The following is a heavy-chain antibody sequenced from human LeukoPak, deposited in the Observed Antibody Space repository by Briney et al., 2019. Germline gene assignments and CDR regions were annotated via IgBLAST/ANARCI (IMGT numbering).Heavy chain of an antibody. V-gene: IGHV4-59*05. CDR3: ARHYGSGWYLDY. D-gene: IGHD6-19*01. CDR2: IYYSGST. J-gene: IGHJ4*02. CDR1: GGSISSYY. Sequence: SETLSLTCTVSGGSISSYYWSWIRQPPGKGLEWIGSIYYSGSTYYNPSLKSRVTISVDTSKNQFSLKLSSVTAADTAVYYCARHYGSGWYLDYWGQGTLVTVSS.